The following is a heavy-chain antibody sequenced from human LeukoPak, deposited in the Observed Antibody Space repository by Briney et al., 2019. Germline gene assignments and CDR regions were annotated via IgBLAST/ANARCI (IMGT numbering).Heavy chain of an antibody. V-gene: IGHV4-39*01. J-gene: IGHJ4*02. CDR2: IYYDGST. CDR3: ARRQLPDS. D-gene: IGHD3-10*01. Sequence: SETLSLTCTVSGDSIISSSYYWVWIRQPPGKGLEWIGTIYYDGSTYYNPSLKSRVTISVDTSKNQFSLNLSSVTSADTAVYYCARRQLPDSWGQGYLVTVSS. CDR1: GDSIISSSYY.